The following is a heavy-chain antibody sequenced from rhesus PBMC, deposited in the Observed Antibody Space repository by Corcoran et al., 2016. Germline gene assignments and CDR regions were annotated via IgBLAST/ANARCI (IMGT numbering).Heavy chain of an antibody. CDR2: ITESGST. Sequence: QVQLQESGPGLVKPSETLSLTCAVSGGSITSGYYYWSWIRQPPGKVLEWIGYITESGSTTYNPTLKSRVTISRDTSKNQFALNLRAVTAADTAVYYSARAGRGGSGWYSFDFWGQGVLVTVSS. J-gene: IGHJ4*01. D-gene: IGHD6-31*01. V-gene: IGHV4-122*02. CDR1: GGSITSGYYY. CDR3: ARAGRGGSGWYSFDF.